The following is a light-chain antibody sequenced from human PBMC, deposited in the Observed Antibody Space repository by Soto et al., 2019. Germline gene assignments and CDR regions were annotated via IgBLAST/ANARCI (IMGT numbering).Light chain of an antibody. J-gene: IGLJ3*02. CDR3: SSYTSTITRV. V-gene: IGLV2-14*01. CDR2: EVN. CDR1: SSDVGRYNY. Sequence: QSALTQPASVSGSPRQSITISCTGTSSDVGRYNYVSWYQHHPGKAPKLIIYEVNNRPSGVSNRFSGSKSGNTASLTISGLQAEDEADYYCSSYTSTITRVFGGGTKLTVL.